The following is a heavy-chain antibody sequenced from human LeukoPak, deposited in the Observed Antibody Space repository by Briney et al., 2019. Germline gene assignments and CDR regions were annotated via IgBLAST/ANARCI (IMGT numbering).Heavy chain of an antibody. D-gene: IGHD3-9*01. CDR2: LYSGGGA. Sequence: GGSLRLSCAASGFSVNTNYMTWVRQAPGRGLEWVSVLYSGGGAYYADSVKDRFTISRDYSQNTLLLQMNSLRAEDTALYYCARGKTSDDIIEDAFDIWGQGTMVAVSS. CDR3: ARGKTSDDIIEDAFDI. J-gene: IGHJ3*02. CDR1: GFSVNTNY. V-gene: IGHV3-66*01.